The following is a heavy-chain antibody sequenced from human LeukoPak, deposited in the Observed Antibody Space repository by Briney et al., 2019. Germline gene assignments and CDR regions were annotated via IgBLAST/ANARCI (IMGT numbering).Heavy chain of an antibody. CDR3: ARGGIAVAGSFVAYDY. Sequence: PSETLSLTCAVYGGSFSGYYWSWIRQPPGKGLEWIGEINHSGSTNYNPSLKSRVTISVDTSKNQLSLKLSSVTAADTAVYYCARGGIAVAGSFVAYDYWGQGTLVTVSS. J-gene: IGHJ4*02. D-gene: IGHD6-19*01. V-gene: IGHV4-34*01. CDR1: GGSFSGYY. CDR2: INHSGST.